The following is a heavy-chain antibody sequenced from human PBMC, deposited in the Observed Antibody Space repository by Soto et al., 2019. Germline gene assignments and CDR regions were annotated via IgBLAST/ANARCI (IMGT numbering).Heavy chain of an antibody. D-gene: IGHD3-22*01. Sequence: ASVKVSCKASGYTFTSYGISWVRQAPGQGLEWMGWISAYNGNTNYAQKLQGRVTMTTDTSTSTAYMELRSLRSDDTAVYYCARDLYYYDSSGYYYFSYWGQGTLVTVSS. CDR2: ISAYNGNT. CDR3: ARDLYYYDSSGYYYFSY. J-gene: IGHJ4*02. V-gene: IGHV1-18*01. CDR1: GYTFTSYG.